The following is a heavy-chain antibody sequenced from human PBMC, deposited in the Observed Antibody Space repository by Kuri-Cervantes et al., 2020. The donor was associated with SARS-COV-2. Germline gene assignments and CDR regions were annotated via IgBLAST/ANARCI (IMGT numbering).Heavy chain of an antibody. Sequence: GGSLRLSCAASGFTFSSYSMNWVRQAPGKGLEWVSYISSSSSTMYYADSVKGRFTISRDNAKNSLYLHMKSLRSEDTAMYYCVKDRVGVQDFWGQGTLVTVSS. D-gene: IGHD2-21*01. V-gene: IGHV3-48*01. CDR1: GFTFSSYS. CDR3: VKDRVGVQDF. CDR2: ISSSSSTM. J-gene: IGHJ4*02.